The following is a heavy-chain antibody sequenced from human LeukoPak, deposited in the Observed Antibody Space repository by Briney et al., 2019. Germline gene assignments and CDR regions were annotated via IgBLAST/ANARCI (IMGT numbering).Heavy chain of an antibody. CDR3: ARGGGTYYYDSSGKGHYMDV. Sequence: ASVKVSCKASGYTFTGYYMHWVRQAPGQGLEWMGWINPNSGGTNYAQKFQGRVTMTRDTSISTAYMELSRLRSDDTAVYYCARGGGTYYYDSSGKGHYMDVWGKGTTVTVSS. D-gene: IGHD3-22*01. CDR2: INPNSGGT. J-gene: IGHJ6*03. CDR1: GYTFTGYY. V-gene: IGHV1-2*02.